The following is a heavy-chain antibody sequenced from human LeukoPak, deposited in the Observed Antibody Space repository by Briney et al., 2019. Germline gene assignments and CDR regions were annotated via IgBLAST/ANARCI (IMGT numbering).Heavy chain of an antibody. Sequence: GASVKVSCKASGGTFSSYPINWVRPAPGQGLAWMGGIIPIFGTANYAQKFQGRVTITADKSTSTAYMELSSLRSEDTAVYYFAIYGEGGYYGAGSYPFDYWGQGTLVTVSS. CDR2: IIPIFGTA. J-gene: IGHJ4*02. D-gene: IGHD3-10*01. CDR1: GGTFSSYP. V-gene: IGHV1-69*06. CDR3: AIYGEGGYYGAGSYPFDY.